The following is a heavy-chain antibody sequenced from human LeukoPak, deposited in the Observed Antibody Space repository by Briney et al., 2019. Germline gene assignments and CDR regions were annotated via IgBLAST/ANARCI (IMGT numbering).Heavy chain of an antibody. D-gene: IGHD5-18*01. CDR3: AKDSYTYGPRHFDY. J-gene: IGHJ4*02. V-gene: IGHV3-23*01. CDR2: ISSSGGST. Sequence: GGSLRLPCAASGFTFSSYAMSWVRQAPGKGLEWVSGISSSGGSTYYADSVKGRFTISRDNSKNTLYLQMNSLRAEDTAVYYCAKDSYTYGPRHFDYWGQGTLVTVSS. CDR1: GFTFSSYA.